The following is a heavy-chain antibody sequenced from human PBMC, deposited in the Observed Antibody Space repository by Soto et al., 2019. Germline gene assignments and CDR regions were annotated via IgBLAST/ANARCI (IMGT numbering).Heavy chain of an antibody. CDR1: GFMFSDYY. CDR2: ISYDEIYK. Sequence: SLRLSYLNSGFMFSDYYMHRIRQAPGNGLEWVAIISYDEIYKYYADSVKGRFTISRDNSKNTLYLQMNSLRTEDTAVYYCAREGFRGVMSYYGMDVWGQGT. J-gene: IGHJ6*02. CDR3: AREGFRGVMSYYGMDV. V-gene: IGHV3-30-3*01. D-gene: IGHD3-16*01.